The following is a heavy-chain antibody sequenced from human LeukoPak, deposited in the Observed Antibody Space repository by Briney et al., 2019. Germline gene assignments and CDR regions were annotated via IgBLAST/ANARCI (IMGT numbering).Heavy chain of an antibody. Sequence: GGSLRLSCAASGFTFSSYWMSRVRQAPGKGLEWVANIKKDGSEKYYVDSVKGRFTISRDNAKNSLFLQMNSLRAEDTAVYYCARAGSFSSSYGISWDYWGQGALVAVSS. D-gene: IGHD2-15*01. CDR1: GFTFSSYW. J-gene: IGHJ4*02. CDR3: ARAGSFSSSYGISWDY. CDR2: IKKDGSEK. V-gene: IGHV3-7*01.